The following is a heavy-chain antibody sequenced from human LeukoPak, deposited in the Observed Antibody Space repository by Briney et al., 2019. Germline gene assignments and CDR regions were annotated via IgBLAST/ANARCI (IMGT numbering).Heavy chain of an antibody. CDR1: GYTFTGYY. J-gene: IGHJ4*02. CDR3: ARAKIQLPNPLRAPDDY. D-gene: IGHD5-18*01. Sequence: ASVKVSCKASGYTFTGYYMHWVRQAPGQGLEWMGWINPNSGGTNYAQKFQGRVTMTRDTSISTAYMELSRLRSDDTAVYYCARAKIQLPNPLRAPDDYWGQGTLVTVSS. V-gene: IGHV1-2*02. CDR2: INPNSGGT.